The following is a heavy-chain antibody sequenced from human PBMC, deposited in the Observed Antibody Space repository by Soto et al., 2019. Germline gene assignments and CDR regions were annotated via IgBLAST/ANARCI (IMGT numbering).Heavy chain of an antibody. J-gene: IGHJ3*01. CDR3: AKDRLMLTMVVVGAFDF. CDR2: ISGSGSTT. Sequence: VQLLESGGGLVQPGGSLRLSCAASGFSFNNHAMTWVRQAPRKGLEWVSGISGSGSTTHYADSVKGRFTISRDNSKDTLYLQINSLRPEDTAVYYCAKDRLMLTMVVVGAFDFWGLGTMVTVSS. D-gene: IGHD3-22*01. V-gene: IGHV3-23*01. CDR1: GFSFNNHA.